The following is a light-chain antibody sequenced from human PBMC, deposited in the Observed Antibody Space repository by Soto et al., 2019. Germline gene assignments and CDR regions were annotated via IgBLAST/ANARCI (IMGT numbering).Light chain of an antibody. Sequence: QSVLTQPPSASGTPGQRVTISCSGSSSNIGINYVYWYQQLPGTAPKLLIYRNNQRPSGVPDRFSGSKSGTSASLAISGLRSEDEADYYCAAWDDSLSAYVVFGGGTKVTV. CDR2: RNN. V-gene: IGLV1-47*01. CDR1: SSNIGINY. J-gene: IGLJ2*01. CDR3: AAWDDSLSAYVV.